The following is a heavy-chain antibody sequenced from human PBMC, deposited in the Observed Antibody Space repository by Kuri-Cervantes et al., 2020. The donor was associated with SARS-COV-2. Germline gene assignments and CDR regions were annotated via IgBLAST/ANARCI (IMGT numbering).Heavy chain of an antibody. V-gene: IGHV3-21*01. Sequence: GESLKISCAASGFTFSSYSMNWVRQAPGKGLEWVSSISSSSSYIYYADSVKGRFTISRDNAKNSLYLQMNSLRAEDRAVYYCARGGYCSGGSCYSVYYYYYYGMDVWGQGTTVTVSS. CDR3: ARGGYCSGGSCYSVYYYYYYGMDV. CDR1: GFTFSSYS. CDR2: ISSSSSYI. J-gene: IGHJ6*02. D-gene: IGHD2-15*01.